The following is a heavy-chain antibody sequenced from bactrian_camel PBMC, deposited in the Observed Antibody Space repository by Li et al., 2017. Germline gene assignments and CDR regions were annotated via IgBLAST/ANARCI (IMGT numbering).Heavy chain of an antibody. J-gene: IGHJ4*01. V-gene: IGHV3S53*01. CDR2: IERDGSI. Sequence: VQLVESGGDSVQPGGPLKLSCVASGYMDGTYCMGWFRRAPGKAREAVAVIERDGSIEYAASVDGRFTISQDNAKNTVYLQMNSLKPEDTAMYYCAKLTWSATYCALSESAVTYWGQGTQVTVS. CDR3: AKLTWSATYCALSESAVTY. CDR1: GYMDGTYC. D-gene: IGHD3*01.